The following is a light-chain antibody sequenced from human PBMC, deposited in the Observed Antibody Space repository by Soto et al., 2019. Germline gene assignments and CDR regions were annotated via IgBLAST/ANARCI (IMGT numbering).Light chain of an antibody. Sequence: ELVMTQTPATLSVSPGERATLSCRASLSVSRNLAWYQQKPGQAPRLLIFDASTRATGIPARFSGSGSGTEFTLTISSLQSEDFAVYYCQQYNNWWTFGQGTKVDIK. CDR3: QQYNNWWT. V-gene: IGKV3-15*01. CDR1: LSVSRN. CDR2: DAS. J-gene: IGKJ1*01.